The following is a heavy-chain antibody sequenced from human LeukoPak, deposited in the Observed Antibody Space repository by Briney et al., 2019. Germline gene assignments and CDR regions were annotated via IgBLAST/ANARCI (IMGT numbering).Heavy chain of an antibody. Sequence: PSETLSLTCTVSGDSISSRYYYWGWIRQPPVKRQEWIGSINYSGITYYNPSLKSRVTMSVDTSKNQFSLKLSSVTAADTAVYYSARLASGSYGPLTPFDYWGQGTLVTVSS. CDR3: ARLASGSYGPLTPFDY. CDR2: INYSGIT. J-gene: IGHJ4*02. V-gene: IGHV4-39*01. CDR1: GDSISSRYYY. D-gene: IGHD1-26*01.